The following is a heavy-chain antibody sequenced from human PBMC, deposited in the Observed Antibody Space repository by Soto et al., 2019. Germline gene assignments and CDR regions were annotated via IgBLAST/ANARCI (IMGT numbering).Heavy chain of an antibody. CDR2: IIPIFGTA. V-gene: IGHV1-69*01. CDR1: GGTFSSYA. CDR3: ARDYSSGGSCYSP. J-gene: IGHJ5*02. Sequence: QVQLVHSGAEDKKLGSSVKVSCKASGGTFSSYAISWVRQAPGQGLEWMGGIIPIFGTANYAQKFQGRVTITADESTSTAYMELSSLRSEDTAVYYCARDYSSGGSCYSPWGQGTLVTVSS. D-gene: IGHD2-15*01.